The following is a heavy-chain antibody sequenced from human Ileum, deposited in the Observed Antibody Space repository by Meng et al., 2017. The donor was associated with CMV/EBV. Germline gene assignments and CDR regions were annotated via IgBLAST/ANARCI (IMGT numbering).Heavy chain of an antibody. CDR2: INPNSGGT. CDR1: GYTFTGYY. J-gene: IGHJ5*02. CDR3: ARENGRGSGWFDP. D-gene: IGHD2-15*01. Sequence: ASVKVSCKASGYTFTGYYMHWVRQAPGQGLEWMGWINPNSGGTNYAQKFQGRVTMTRDTSISIAYMELSRLRSEDTAVYYCARENGRGSGWFDPWGQGTLVTVSS. V-gene: IGHV1-2*02.